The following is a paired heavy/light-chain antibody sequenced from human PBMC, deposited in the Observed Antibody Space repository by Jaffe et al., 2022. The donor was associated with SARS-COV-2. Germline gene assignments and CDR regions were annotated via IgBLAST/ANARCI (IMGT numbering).Heavy chain of an antibody. V-gene: IGHV3-53*02. Sequence: EVQLVETGGGLIQPGGSLRLSCAASGFTVSSNYMSWVRQAPGKGLEWVSVIYSGGSTYYADSVKGRFTISRDNSKNTLYLQMNSLRAEDTAVYYCARGGRGSGKGRGLCYFDYWGQGTLVTVSS. CDR3: ARGGRGSGKGRGLCYFDY. CDR1: GFTVSSNY. J-gene: IGHJ4*02. CDR2: IYSGGST. D-gene: IGHD3-10*01.
Light chain of an antibody. J-gene: IGKJ1*01. Sequence: EIVMTQSPATLSVSPGERATLSCRASQSVSSNLAWYQQKPGQAPRLLIYGASTRATGIPARFSGSGSGTEFTLTISSLQSEDFAVYYCQQYNNWPPVTFGQGTKVEIK. CDR2: GAS. V-gene: IGKV3-15*01. CDR1: QSVSSN. CDR3: QQYNNWPPVT.